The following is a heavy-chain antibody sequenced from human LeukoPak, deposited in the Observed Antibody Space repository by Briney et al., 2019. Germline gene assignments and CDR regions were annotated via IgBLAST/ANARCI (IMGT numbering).Heavy chain of an antibody. CDR2: ISGSGVMT. Sequence: GGSLRLSCAASGFTFSSYAMSWVRQAPGKGLEWVATISGSGVMTYYADSVKGRFTISRDNSKNTLYLQMNSLRAEDTAVYYCARGMYYYDSSGYLSGWFDPWGQGTLVTVSS. D-gene: IGHD3-22*01. CDR1: GFTFSSYA. V-gene: IGHV3-23*01. CDR3: ARGMYYYDSSGYLSGWFDP. J-gene: IGHJ5*02.